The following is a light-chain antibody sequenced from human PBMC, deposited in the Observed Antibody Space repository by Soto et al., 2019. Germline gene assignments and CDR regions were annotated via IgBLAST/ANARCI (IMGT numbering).Light chain of an antibody. J-gene: IGKJ1*01. V-gene: IGKV3-20*01. Sequence: IVLTQSPGTLSVSPGDRATLACRASDSVSASYVAGYQQKPGQARRLLIYGSSTRATGIHDRFSGRWSGTDFTLAISRLEPEDFEVYYCHQFGTSVQAFGQGTKVDIK. CDR3: HQFGTSVQA. CDR2: GSS. CDR1: DSVSASY.